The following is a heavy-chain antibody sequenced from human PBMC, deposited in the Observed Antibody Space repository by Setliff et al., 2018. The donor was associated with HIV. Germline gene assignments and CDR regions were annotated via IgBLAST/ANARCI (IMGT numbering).Heavy chain of an antibody. V-gene: IGHV4-39*01. CDR3: ARAPTGVTNAFDI. CDR1: GSSISSSSYY. D-gene: IGHD2-8*02. Sequence: SETLSLTCTVSGSSISSSSYYWGWIRQPPGKGLEWIGSIYYSGSTYYNPSLKSRVTISVDTSKNQFSLRLSSVTAADTAVYYCARAPTGVTNAFDIWGQGTMVTVSS. J-gene: IGHJ3*02. CDR2: IYYSGST.